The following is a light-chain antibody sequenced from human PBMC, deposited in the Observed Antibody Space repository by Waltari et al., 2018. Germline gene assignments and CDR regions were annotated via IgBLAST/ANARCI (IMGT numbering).Light chain of an antibody. CDR1: QSLSSN. CDR3: QQYNYWPPLT. V-gene: IGKV3-15*01. CDR2: GAS. J-gene: IGKJ4*01. Sequence: EIVMTQSPATLSVSPGERVTFSCRASQSLSSNLAWYQQKPGQAPRLLIYGASTRAAGIPARFGGSGSGTEFTLTISSMESEDFAVYYCQQYNYWPPLTFGGGTKVDIK.